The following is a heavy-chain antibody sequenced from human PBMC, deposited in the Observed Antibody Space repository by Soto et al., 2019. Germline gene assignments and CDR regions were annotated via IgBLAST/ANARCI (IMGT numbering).Heavy chain of an antibody. CDR3: ARVGDYDILTGYYYFDY. CDR2: INAGNGNT. J-gene: IGHJ4*02. Sequence: ASVKVSCKASGYTFTSYAMHWVRQAPGQRLEWMGWINAGNGNTKYSQKFQGRVTITRDTSASTAYMELSSLRSEDTAVYYCARVGDYDILTGYYYFDYWGQGTLVTVSS. D-gene: IGHD3-9*01. CDR1: GYTFTSYA. V-gene: IGHV1-3*01.